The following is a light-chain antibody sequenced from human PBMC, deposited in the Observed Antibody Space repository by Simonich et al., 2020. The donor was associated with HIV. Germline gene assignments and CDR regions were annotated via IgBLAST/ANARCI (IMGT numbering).Light chain of an antibody. J-gene: IGKJ3*01. CDR3: MQALQTPFT. CDR1: QSLLHSNGYKY. Sequence: DIVMTQSPLSLPVTPGEPASISCRSSQSLLHSNGYKYLDWYLQKPGQSRQLLIYLGSNRASGVPDRFSGSGSGTDFTLKISRVEAEDFGVYYCMQALQTPFTFGPGTKVDIK. CDR2: LGS. V-gene: IGKV2-28*01.